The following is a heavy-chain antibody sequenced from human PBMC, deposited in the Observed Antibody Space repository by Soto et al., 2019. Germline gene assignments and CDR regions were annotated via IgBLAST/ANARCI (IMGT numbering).Heavy chain of an antibody. CDR3: AGDVVVVAATPNYFDY. V-gene: IGHV1-69*01. D-gene: IGHD2-15*01. Sequence: QVQLVQSGAEVKKPGSSVKVSCKASGGTFSSYAISWVRQAPGQGLEWMGGIIPIFGTANYAQKFQGRVTITADESTSTAYMELSSLRSEDTAVYYCAGDVVVVAATPNYFDYWGQGTLVTVSS. J-gene: IGHJ4*02. CDR2: IIPIFGTA. CDR1: GGTFSSYA.